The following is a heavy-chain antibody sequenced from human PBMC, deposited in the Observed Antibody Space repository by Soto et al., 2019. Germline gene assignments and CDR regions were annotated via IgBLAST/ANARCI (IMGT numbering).Heavy chain of an antibody. V-gene: IGHV3-9*01. CDR1: GFTFDDYA. D-gene: IGHD6-13*01. Sequence: AGGSLRLSCAASGFTFDDYAMHWVRQAPGKGLEWVSGISWNSGSIGYADSVKGRFTISRDNAKNTLFLQMNSLRAEDTAVYYCARGYSSIRYNWFDPWGQGTLVTVSS. CDR2: ISWNSGSI. CDR3: ARGYSSIRYNWFDP. J-gene: IGHJ5*02.